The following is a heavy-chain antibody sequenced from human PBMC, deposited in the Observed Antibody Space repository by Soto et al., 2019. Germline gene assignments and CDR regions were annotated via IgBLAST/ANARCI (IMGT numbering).Heavy chain of an antibody. CDR3: ARREIQGPIDY. V-gene: IGHV4-28*01. CDR1: GYSISSSNW. CDR2: IYYSGTT. Sequence: SETLSLTCAVSGYSISSSNWCGWIRQPPGKGLEWIGYIYYSGTTYYNPSLKSRVTMSVDTSKNQFSLKLTSVTAVDTAVYYCARREIQGPIDYWGQETLVTVSS. J-gene: IGHJ4*02. D-gene: IGHD1-26*01.